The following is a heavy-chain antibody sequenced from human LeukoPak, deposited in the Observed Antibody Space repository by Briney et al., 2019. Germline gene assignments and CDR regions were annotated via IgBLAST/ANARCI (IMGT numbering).Heavy chain of an antibody. CDR1: GFTFSSYS. V-gene: IGHV3-7*01. CDR3: ARENSRSPYDFWSGYRYYYYMDV. J-gene: IGHJ6*03. CDR2: IKQDGSEK. D-gene: IGHD3-3*01. Sequence: PGGSLRLSCAASGFTFSSYSMNWVRQAPGKGLEWVANIKQDGSEKYYVDSVKGRFTISRDNAKNSLYLQMNSLRAEDTAVYYCARENSRSPYDFWSGYRYYYYMDVWGKGTTVAVSS.